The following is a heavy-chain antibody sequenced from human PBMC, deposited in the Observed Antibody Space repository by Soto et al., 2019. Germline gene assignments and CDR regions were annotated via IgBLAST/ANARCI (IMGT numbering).Heavy chain of an antibody. Sequence: GASVKVSCKASGGTSSNYVISWVRQAPGQGLEWMGGIIPIFGTANYAQKFQGRVTITADESTSTAYMELSSPRSEDTAVYYCARGGWREPTRGGAFDIWGQGTMVTVSS. CDR3: ARGGWREPTRGGAFDI. V-gene: IGHV1-69*13. J-gene: IGHJ3*02. CDR1: GGTSSNYV. D-gene: IGHD1-26*01. CDR2: IIPIFGTA.